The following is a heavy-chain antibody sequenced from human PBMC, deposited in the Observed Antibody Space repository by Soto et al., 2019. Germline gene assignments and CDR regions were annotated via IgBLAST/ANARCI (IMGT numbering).Heavy chain of an antibody. J-gene: IGHJ4*02. CDR2: IYPGDSET. Sequence: GESLKISCKGSGYSFNNAWIAWVRQMPGKGLEWMGIIYPGDSETRYSPSFLGQVTISADKSINTAYLQWSSLKASDTAMYYCSCHGDYSRPYFWGQGSLVPGSA. D-gene: IGHD4-17*01. CDR1: GYSFNNAW. V-gene: IGHV5-51*01. CDR3: SCHGDYSRPYF.